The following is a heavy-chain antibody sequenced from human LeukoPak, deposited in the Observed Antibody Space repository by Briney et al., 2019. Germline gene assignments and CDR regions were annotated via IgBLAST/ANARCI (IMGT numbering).Heavy chain of an antibody. CDR3: AREWELLSD. D-gene: IGHD1-26*01. CDR2: ISYDGSNK. J-gene: IGHJ4*02. V-gene: IGHV3-30*03. Sequence: GRSLRLSCAASGFTFSSYGMHWVRQAPGKGLEWVAVISYDGSNKYYADSVKGRFTISRDNSKNTLYLQMNSLRAEDTAVYYCAREWELLSDWGQGTLVTVSS. CDR1: GFTFSSYG.